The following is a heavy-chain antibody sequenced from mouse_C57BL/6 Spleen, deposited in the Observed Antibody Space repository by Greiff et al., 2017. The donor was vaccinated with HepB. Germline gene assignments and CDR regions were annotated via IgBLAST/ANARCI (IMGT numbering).Heavy chain of an antibody. V-gene: IGHV1-55*01. CDR1: GYTFTSYW. CDR2: IYPGSGST. J-gene: IGHJ2*01. D-gene: IGHD1-1*01. Sequence: QVQLKQSGAELVKPGASVKMSCKASGYTFTSYWITWVKQRPGQGLEWIGDIYPGSGSTNYNEKFKSKATLTVDTSSSTAYMQLSSLTSEDSAVYYCASPYYGSSLGYWGQGTTLTVSS. CDR3: ASPYYGSSLGY.